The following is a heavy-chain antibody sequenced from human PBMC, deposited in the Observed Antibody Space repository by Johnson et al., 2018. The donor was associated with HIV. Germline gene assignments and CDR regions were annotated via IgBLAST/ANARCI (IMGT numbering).Heavy chain of an antibody. Sequence: QVQLVESGGGLVKPGGSLRLSCAASGFTFSNAWMSWVRQAPGKGLECLSYISSSGSSIYYTDSVTGRFTISRDNTKNSLHLQMNSLRGEDTALYYCARGFVRISMILVADAFDLWGQGTMVTVS. CDR3: ARGFVRISMILVADAFDL. D-gene: IGHD3-22*01. CDR1: GFTFSNAW. J-gene: IGHJ3*01. CDR2: ISSSGSSI. V-gene: IGHV3-11*01.